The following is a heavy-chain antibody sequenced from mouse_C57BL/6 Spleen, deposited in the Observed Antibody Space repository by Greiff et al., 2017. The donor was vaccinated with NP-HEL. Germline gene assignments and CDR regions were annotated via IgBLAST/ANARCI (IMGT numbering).Heavy chain of an antibody. CDR1: GYAFSSSW. V-gene: IGHV1-82*01. CDR3: ARHYKGFAY. CDR2: MYPGDGDT. J-gene: IGHJ3*01. D-gene: IGHD1-1*01. Sequence: QVQLQQSGPELVKPGASVKISCKASGYAFSSSWMNWVKQRPGKGLEWIGRMYPGDGDTNYNGKFKGKATLTADKSSSTAYMQLSSLTSEDSAVYFCARHYKGFAYWGQGTLVTVSA.